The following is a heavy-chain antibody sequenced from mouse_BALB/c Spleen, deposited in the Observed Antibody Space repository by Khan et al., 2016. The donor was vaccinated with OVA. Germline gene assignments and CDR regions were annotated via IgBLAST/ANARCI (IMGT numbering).Heavy chain of an antibody. CDR3: ASSPYYGNYFDY. J-gene: IGHJ2*01. D-gene: IGHD2-10*01. CDR2: INPYNGDT. Sequence: VQLQQSGPELVKPGASVKISCKASGYSFTGYFMNWVMRSHGKSLEWIGRINPYNGDTFYNQKFKGKATLTVDKSSSTAHMELRSLASEDSAVYYCASSPYYGNYFDYWGQGTTLTVSS. V-gene: IGHV1-20*02. CDR1: GYSFTGYF.